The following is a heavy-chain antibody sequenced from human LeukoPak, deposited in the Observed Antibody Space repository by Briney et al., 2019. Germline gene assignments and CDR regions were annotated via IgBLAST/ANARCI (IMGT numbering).Heavy chain of an antibody. Sequence: PSETLSLTCTVSGDSFSSVTDYWAWIRQPPGKGLEWIASGDYSGGKYYNPSLESRVAISTDMSKSQISLKLTSVTGADTAVYYCAGERGEEYSSGWYKTDFFDNWGQGIRVTVSS. V-gene: IGHV4-39*07. CDR3: AGERGEEYSSGWYKTDFFDN. J-gene: IGHJ4*02. D-gene: IGHD6-19*01. CDR1: GDSFSSVTDY. CDR2: GDYSGGK.